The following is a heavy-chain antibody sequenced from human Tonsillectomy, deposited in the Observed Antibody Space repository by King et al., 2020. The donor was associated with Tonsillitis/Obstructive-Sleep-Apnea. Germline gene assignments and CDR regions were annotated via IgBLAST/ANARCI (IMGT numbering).Heavy chain of an antibody. CDR1: GFTFSSAW. CDR3: TTDPRD. Sequence: VQLVGSGGGLVKPGESLRLSCAASGFTFSSAWMSWVRQAPGKGLEWVGRIKNKRDGGTTDYVAPVRGRFTISRDDSKNTVYLQMDSLKTEDTAVYYCTTDPRDWGQGTLVTVSS. D-gene: IGHD3-10*01. CDR2: IKNKRDGGTT. J-gene: IGHJ4*02. V-gene: IGHV3-15*01.